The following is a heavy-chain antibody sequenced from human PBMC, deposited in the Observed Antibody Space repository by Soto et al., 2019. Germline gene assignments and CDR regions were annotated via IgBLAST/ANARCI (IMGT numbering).Heavy chain of an antibody. D-gene: IGHD3-3*01. Sequence: GGSLRLSCAASGYTFSDYYMSWIRQAPGKGLEWISYIDTSSTKIYYADSVKGRFTISRDNAKNSLYLEMNSLRDEDAAVYYCASHYDMWSGYLSPVDYWGQGTLVTVSS. CDR3: ASHYDMWSGYLSPVDY. V-gene: IGHV3-11*01. J-gene: IGHJ4*02. CDR2: IDTSSTKI. CDR1: GYTFSDYY.